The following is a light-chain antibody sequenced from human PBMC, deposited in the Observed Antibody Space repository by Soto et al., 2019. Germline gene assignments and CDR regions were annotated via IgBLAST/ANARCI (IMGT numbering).Light chain of an antibody. Sequence: QSVLTQPAYVSGSPGQSVTISCTGPCSDIGDSNFISWYQHSPGKAPRLLIYQVNNRPSGVSGRFSGSKAGNTASLTISGLLDDDEADYFCASFRSGTILVFGSGTKVTVL. CDR3: ASFRSGTILV. J-gene: IGLJ1*01. CDR2: QVN. CDR1: CSDIGDSNF. V-gene: IGLV2-14*01.